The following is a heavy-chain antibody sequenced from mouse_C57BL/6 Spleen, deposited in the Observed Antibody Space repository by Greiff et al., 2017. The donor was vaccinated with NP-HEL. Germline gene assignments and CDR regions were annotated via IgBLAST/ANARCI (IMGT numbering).Heavy chain of an antibody. Sequence: VQLQQSGAELARPGASVKMSCKASGYTFTSYTMHWVKQRPGQGLEWIGYINPSSGYTKYNQKFKDKATLTADKSSSTAYMQLSSLTSEDSAVYYCAREDYYGSSYGYFDVWGTGTTVTVSS. CDR2: INPSSGYT. CDR1: GYTFTSYT. V-gene: IGHV1-4*01. J-gene: IGHJ1*03. CDR3: AREDYYGSSYGYFDV. D-gene: IGHD1-1*01.